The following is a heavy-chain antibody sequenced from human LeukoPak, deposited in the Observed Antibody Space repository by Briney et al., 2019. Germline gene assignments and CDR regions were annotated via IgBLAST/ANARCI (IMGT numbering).Heavy chain of an antibody. CDR2: IYYSGST. D-gene: IGHD2-15*01. Sequence: MPSETLSLTCTVSGGSISSYYWSWIRQPPGKGLEWIGYIYYSGSTNYNPSLKSRVTISVDTSKNQFSLKLSSVTAADTAVYYCARHRVVAADAFDIWGQGTMVTVSS. CDR3: ARHRVVAADAFDI. J-gene: IGHJ3*02. CDR1: GGSISSYY. V-gene: IGHV4-59*08.